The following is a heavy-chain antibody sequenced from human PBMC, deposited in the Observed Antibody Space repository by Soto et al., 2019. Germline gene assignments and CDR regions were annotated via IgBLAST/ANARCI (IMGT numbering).Heavy chain of an antibody. CDR2: ISAYNGKT. Sequence: ALVKVSCKASGYPFSSYGIAWVRKATGQGLEWMGWISAYNGKTKYAQNLQDRVTMTTDTSTSTAYMELRSLTSDDTAVYFCARDPYSGSYFGWFDPWGQGTLVTVSS. CDR3: ARDPYSGSYFGWFDP. CDR1: GYPFSSYG. D-gene: IGHD1-26*01. V-gene: IGHV1-18*04. J-gene: IGHJ5*02.